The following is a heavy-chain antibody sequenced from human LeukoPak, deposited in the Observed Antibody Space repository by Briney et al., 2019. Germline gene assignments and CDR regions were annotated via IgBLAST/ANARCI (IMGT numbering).Heavy chain of an antibody. CDR1: GGSISRDY. J-gene: IGHJ4*02. CDR2: FSTRGST. V-gene: IGHV4-4*07. CDR3: AREWDY. Sequence: SETLSLTCTVSGGSISRDYWSWIRQPAGKGLEWIGRFSTRGSTNYNPSLKSRATLSVDTSKNQFSLQLSFVTAADTAVYYCAREWDYWGRGTLVTVSS.